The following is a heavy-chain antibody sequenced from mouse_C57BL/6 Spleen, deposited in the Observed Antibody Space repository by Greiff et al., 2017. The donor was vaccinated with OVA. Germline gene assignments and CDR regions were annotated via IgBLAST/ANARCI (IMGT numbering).Heavy chain of an antibody. CDR2: INPSSGYT. J-gene: IGHJ3*01. V-gene: IGHV1-7*01. Sequence: QVQLQQSGAELAKPGASVKLSCKASGYTFTSYWMHWVKQRPGQGLEWIGYINPSSGYTKYNQKFKDKATLTADKSSSTAYMQLSSLTYEDSAVYYCARYYYGYDDWFAYWGQGTLVTVSA. CDR3: ARYYYGYDDWFAY. CDR1: GYTFTSYW. D-gene: IGHD2-2*01.